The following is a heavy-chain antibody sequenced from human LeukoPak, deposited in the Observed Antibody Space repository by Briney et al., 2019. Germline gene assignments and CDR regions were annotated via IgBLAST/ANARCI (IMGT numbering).Heavy chain of an antibody. D-gene: IGHD3-16*01. J-gene: IGHJ5*02. Sequence: SETLSLACAVYGGSFSGYYWSWIRQPPGKGLEWIGEINHSGSTNHNPSLKSRVTISVDTSKNQFSLKLSSVTAADTAVYYCARVLVGNWFDPWGQGTLVTVSS. CDR3: ARVLVGNWFDP. V-gene: IGHV4-34*01. CDR1: GGSFSGYY. CDR2: INHSGST.